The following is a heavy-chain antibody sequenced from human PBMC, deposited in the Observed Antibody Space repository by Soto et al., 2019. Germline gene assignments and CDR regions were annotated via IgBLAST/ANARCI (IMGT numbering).Heavy chain of an antibody. CDR3: ARQGGGGYCTY. V-gene: IGHV1-2*04. CDR1: GYTFTGYY. CDR2: INPNSGGT. J-gene: IGHJ4*02. D-gene: IGHD1-26*01. Sequence: QVQLVQSGAEVKKPGASVKVSCKASGYTFTGYYMNWVRQAPGQGLEWMGWINPNSGGTNYAQKFQGWVTMTRDTSMSTAYMELSSLGSDDTAVYYGARQGGGGYCTYCGQGTLVTVSS.